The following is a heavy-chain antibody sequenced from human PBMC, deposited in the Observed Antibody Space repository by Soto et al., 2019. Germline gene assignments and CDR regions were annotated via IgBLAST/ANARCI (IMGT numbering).Heavy chain of an antibody. CDR3: AIDPDDSSAAFAI. D-gene: IGHD3-3*01. J-gene: IGHJ3*02. CDR1: GITFSNYW. CDR2: IKQDGSEK. Sequence: EVHLVESGGGLVQPGGSLRLSCAASGITFSNYWMTWVRQAPGKGLEWVANIKQDGSEKYYVDSVKGRITISRDNAKNSLYLQMNSLRAEDTAVYYCAIDPDDSSAAFAIWAQCTMVTVSS. V-gene: IGHV3-7*01.